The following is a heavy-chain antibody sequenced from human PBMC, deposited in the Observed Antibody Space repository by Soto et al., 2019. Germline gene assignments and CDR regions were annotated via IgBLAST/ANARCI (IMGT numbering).Heavy chain of an antibody. Sequence: GSLRLSCAASGFTFSDYYMSWIRQAPGKGLEWVSYISSSGTTIYYADSVKGRFTISRDNAKNSQYLQMNSLRAEDTAVYYCARAKGPDYYDSSGYYWFDYWGQGTLVTVSS. D-gene: IGHD3-22*01. CDR3: ARAKGPDYYDSSGYYWFDY. V-gene: IGHV3-11*01. CDR1: GFTFSDYY. J-gene: IGHJ4*02. CDR2: ISSSGTTI.